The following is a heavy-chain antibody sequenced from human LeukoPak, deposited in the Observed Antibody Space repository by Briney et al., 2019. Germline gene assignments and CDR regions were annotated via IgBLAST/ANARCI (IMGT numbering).Heavy chain of an antibody. CDR2: IYYSGST. Sequence: SETLSLTCTVSGGSISSYYWRWIRQPPGKGLEWIGYIYYSGSTNYNPSLKSRVTISVDTSKNQFSLKLSSVTAADTAVYYCATNSGYSYGLDYWGQGTLVTVSS. J-gene: IGHJ4*02. V-gene: IGHV4-59*01. CDR3: ATNSGYSYGLDY. CDR1: GGSISSYY. D-gene: IGHD5-18*01.